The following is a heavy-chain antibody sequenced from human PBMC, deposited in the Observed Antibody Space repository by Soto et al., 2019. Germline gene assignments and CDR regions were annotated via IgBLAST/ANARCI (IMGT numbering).Heavy chain of an antibody. CDR2: IDPSDSYT. D-gene: IGHD2-2*01. V-gene: IGHV5-10-1*01. CDR1: GYSFTSYW. J-gene: IGHJ6*02. Sequence: GESLKISCKGSGYSFTSYWISWVRQMPGKGLEWMGRIDPSDSYTNYSPSFQGHVTISADKSISTAYLQWSSLKASDTAMYYCASSPRGYCSSTSCRELGNYYGMDVWGQGTTVTVS. CDR3: ASSPRGYCSSTSCRELGNYYGMDV.